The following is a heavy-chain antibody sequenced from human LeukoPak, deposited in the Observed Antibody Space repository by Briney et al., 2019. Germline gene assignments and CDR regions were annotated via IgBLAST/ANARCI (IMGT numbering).Heavy chain of an antibody. V-gene: IGHV1-8*01. CDR2: MNPNSGNT. CDR1: GYTFTSYD. CDR3: ARTSSGWYVEDCWFDP. Sequence: ASVNVSCKASGYTFTSYDINWVRQATGQGLEWMGWMNPNSGNTGYAQKFQGRVTMTRNTSISTAYMELSSLRSEDTAVYYCARTSSGWYVEDCWFDPWGQGTLVTVSS. J-gene: IGHJ5*02. D-gene: IGHD6-19*01.